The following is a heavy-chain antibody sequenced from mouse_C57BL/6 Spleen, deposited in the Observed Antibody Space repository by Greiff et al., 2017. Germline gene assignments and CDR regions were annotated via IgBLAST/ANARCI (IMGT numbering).Heavy chain of an antibody. CDR2: IHPNSGST. CDR3: ARSIWYGSSYGYFDV. CDR1: GYTFTSYW. Sequence: VQLQQPGAELVKPGASVKLSCKASGYTFTSYWMHWVKQRPGQGLEWIGMIHPNSGSTNYNEKFKSKATLTVDKSSSTAYMQLSSLTSEDSAVDYCARSIWYGSSYGYFDVWGTGTTVTVAS. V-gene: IGHV1-64*01. J-gene: IGHJ1*03. D-gene: IGHD1-1*01.